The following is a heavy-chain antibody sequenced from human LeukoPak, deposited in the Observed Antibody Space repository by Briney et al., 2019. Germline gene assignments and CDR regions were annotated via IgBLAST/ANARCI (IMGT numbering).Heavy chain of an antibody. CDR2: LSSDGSNK. CDR1: GFIFSSYG. Sequence: GRPLRLSCAASGFIFSSYGMHWVRQAPGKGLEWVAVLSSDGSNKYYTDSVKGRFTISRDNSKDTLYLQMNSLSVEDTALYYCAKGGEICSGGSCSPGYWGQGTLVTVSS. D-gene: IGHD2-15*01. CDR3: AKGGEICSGGSCSPGY. J-gene: IGHJ4*02. V-gene: IGHV3-30*18.